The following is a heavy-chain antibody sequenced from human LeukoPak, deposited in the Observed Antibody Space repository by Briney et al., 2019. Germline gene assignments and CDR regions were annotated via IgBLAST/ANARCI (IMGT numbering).Heavy chain of an antibody. J-gene: IGHJ5*02. Sequence: SETLSLTCTVSGGSISSGGYYWSWIRQHPGKGLEWIGYIYYSGSTYYNPSLKSRVTISVDTSKNQFSLKLSSVTAADTAVYYCARDFIPNTGYYDSSDLSGWFDPWGQGTLVTVSS. CDR2: IYYSGST. CDR3: ARDFIPNTGYYDSSDLSGWFDP. V-gene: IGHV4-31*03. D-gene: IGHD3-22*01. CDR1: GGSISSGGYY.